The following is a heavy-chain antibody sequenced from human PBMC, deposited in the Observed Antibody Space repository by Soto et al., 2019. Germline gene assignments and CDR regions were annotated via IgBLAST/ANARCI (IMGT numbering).Heavy chain of an antibody. J-gene: IGHJ6*02. V-gene: IGHV3-7*03. Sequence: PGGSLRLSCAASGFTFSNAWMSWVRQAPGKGLEWVANIKQDGSEKYYVDSVKGRFTISRDNAKNSLYLQMNSLRAEDTAVYYCAREGSSSAYYGMDVWGQGTTVTVSS. CDR2: IKQDGSEK. CDR1: GFTFSNAW. CDR3: AREGSSSAYYGMDV. D-gene: IGHD6-6*01.